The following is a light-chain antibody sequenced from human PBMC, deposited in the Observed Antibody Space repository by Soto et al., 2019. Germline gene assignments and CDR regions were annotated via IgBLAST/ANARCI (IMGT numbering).Light chain of an antibody. V-gene: IGKV3-11*01. CDR2: DAS. J-gene: IGKJ4*01. CDR3: QQGGS. CDR1: QSVSTY. Sequence: EIVLTQSPATLSLSPGEGATLSCRASQSVSTYLAWYQQKPGQAPRLLIYDASNRATGIPARFSGSGSGTDFTLPISSLAHEDFAVYYCQQGGSFGGGTKVEIK.